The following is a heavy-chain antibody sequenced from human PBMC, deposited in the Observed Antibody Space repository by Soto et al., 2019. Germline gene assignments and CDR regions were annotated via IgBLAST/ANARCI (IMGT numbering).Heavy chain of an antibody. J-gene: IGHJ4*02. V-gene: IGHV3-7*03. Sequence: EVLLVESGGGLVQPGKSLRLSCAASGITSDTSWMSWVRQAPGRGLEWVASMKLDGTMKNYVESLQDRFTISRDDIKKSVHLQMNSLRVEDTAVYYCVGSSGWIFDHWGQGTLVTVSS. CDR2: MKLDGTMK. D-gene: IGHD6-19*01. CDR3: VGSSGWIFDH. CDR1: GITSDTSW.